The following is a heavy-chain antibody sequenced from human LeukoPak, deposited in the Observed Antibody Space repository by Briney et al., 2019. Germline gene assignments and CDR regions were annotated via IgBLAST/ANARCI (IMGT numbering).Heavy chain of an antibody. CDR1: GYTFIRYF. J-gene: IGHJ3*02. V-gene: IGHV1-46*01. Sequence: ASVKVSCKASGYTFIRYFIHWVRQAPGQGLEWMGTINPSDTSTNYAQKFQGRVIMTRDTVTSAVHMELSSLRSEDTAVYYCARHQWVPAFDIWGQGTMVTVSS. CDR3: ARHQWVPAFDI. CDR2: INPSDTST. D-gene: IGHD1-26*01.